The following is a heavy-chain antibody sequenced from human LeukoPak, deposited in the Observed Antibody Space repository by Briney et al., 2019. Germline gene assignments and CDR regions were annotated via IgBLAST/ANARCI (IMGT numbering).Heavy chain of an antibody. J-gene: IGHJ4*02. CDR3: ARQIEAEATSPFDY. CDR2: IDPSDSYT. CDR1: GYSFTTLY. Sequence: GESLKISCQASGYSFTTLYISWVRQLPGKGLEWMGRIDPSDSYTDYSPAFEGHVTISVDQSINTAFLQWSSLKASDTAMYYCARQIEAEATSPFDYWGQGTLVTVSS. V-gene: IGHV5-10-1*01. D-gene: IGHD1-26*01.